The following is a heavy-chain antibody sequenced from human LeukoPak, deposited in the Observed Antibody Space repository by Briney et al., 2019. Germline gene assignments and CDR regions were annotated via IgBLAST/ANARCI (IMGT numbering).Heavy chain of an antibody. CDR3: AKMGPGYYDSSGYPVGAQDAFDI. CDR1: GFTFSSYG. D-gene: IGHD3-22*01. Sequence: PGGSLRLSCAASGFTFSSYGMHWVRQAPGKGLEWVAFIRYDGSNKYYADSVKGRFTISGDNSKNTLYLQMNSLRAEDTAVYYCAKMGPGYYDSSGYPVGAQDAFDIWGQGTMVTVSS. J-gene: IGHJ3*02. CDR2: IRYDGSNK. V-gene: IGHV3-30*02.